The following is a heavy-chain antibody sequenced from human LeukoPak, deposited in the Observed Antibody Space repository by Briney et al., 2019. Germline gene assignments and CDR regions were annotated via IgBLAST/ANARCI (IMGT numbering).Heavy chain of an antibody. J-gene: IGHJ5*02. CDR2: ISGYGGST. D-gene: IGHD2-2*01. Sequence: PGGSLRLSCAASGFTFSSYAMSWVRQASGKGLEWVSTISGYGGSTYYADSVKGRFTISRDNSKNTLYLQMNSLRAEDTAVYYCAKDKYCSSTSCYGNWFDPWGQGTLVTVSS. CDR3: AKDKYCSSTSCYGNWFDP. V-gene: IGHV3-23*01. CDR1: GFTFSSYA.